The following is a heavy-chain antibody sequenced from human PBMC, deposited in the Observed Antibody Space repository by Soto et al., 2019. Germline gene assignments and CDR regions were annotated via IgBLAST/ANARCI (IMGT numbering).Heavy chain of an antibody. J-gene: IGHJ6*02. Sequence: QVQLVQSGAEVKKPGASVKVSCKASGYTFTSYGISWGRQAPGQGLELMGWIRAYNGNTNYAQKLQGKDTMTTDTPTRTAYMELRRLRSDDTAVYYCARDRPTMDGWGQGTTVTGSS. CDR3: ARDRPTMDG. CDR2: IRAYNGNT. CDR1: GYTFTSYG. V-gene: IGHV1-18*01.